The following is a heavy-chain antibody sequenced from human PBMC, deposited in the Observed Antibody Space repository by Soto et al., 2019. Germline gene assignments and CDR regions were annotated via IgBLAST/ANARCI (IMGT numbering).Heavy chain of an antibody. J-gene: IGHJ3*02. CDR1: GYTFTSYG. D-gene: IGHD2-15*01. CDR3: ARDRAIVVVVADAFDI. Sequence: QVQLVQSGAEVKKPGASVKVSCKASGYTFTSYGISWVRQAPGQGLEWMGWISAYNGNTNYAQKLHGRVTMTTDTSTSTAYMELRSLRSDDTAVYYCARDRAIVVVVADAFDIWGQGTMVTVSS. V-gene: IGHV1-18*01. CDR2: ISAYNGNT.